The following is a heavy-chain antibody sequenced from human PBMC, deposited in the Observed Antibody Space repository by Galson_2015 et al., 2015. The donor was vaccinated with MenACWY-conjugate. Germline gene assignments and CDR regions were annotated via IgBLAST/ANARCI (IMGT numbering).Heavy chain of an antibody. J-gene: IGHJ4*02. Sequence: SVKVSCKAYGDTFTTYRVHWVRQAPGQGLEWMGILNPDSGSTAYATKFQGRITMTRDASTRTVYMALSSMRSEDAAVYYCARERGNMVYFFDYWGQGTLVASSS. CDR1: GDTFTTYR. CDR3: ARERGNMVYFFDY. D-gene: IGHD2-8*01. CDR2: LNPDSGST. V-gene: IGHV1-46*01.